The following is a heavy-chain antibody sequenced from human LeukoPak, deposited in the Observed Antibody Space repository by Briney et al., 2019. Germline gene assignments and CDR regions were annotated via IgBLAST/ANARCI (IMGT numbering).Heavy chain of an antibody. CDR2: IYYGGST. D-gene: IGHD3-10*01. Sequence: SETLSLACTVSGGSISSYYWSWIQQPPGKGLEWIGYIYYGGSTNYNPSLKSRVTISVDTSKNQFSLKLSSVTAADTAVYYCASNYYGSGSLDYWGQGNPVTVSS. CDR3: ASNYYGSGSLDY. J-gene: IGHJ4*02. CDR1: GGSISSYY. V-gene: IGHV4-59*08.